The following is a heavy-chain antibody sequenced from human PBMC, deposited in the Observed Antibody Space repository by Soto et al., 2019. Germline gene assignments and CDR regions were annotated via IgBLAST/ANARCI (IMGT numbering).Heavy chain of an antibody. Sequence: VGSLRLSCAASGFTFSNAWMSWVRQAPGKGLEWVGRIKSKTDGGTTDYAAPVKGRFTISRDDSKNTLYLQMNSLKTEDTAVYSCPTDRRTFGVVMEVHWCPGTLVTVFS. CDR1: GFTFSNAW. J-gene: IGHJ4*02. D-gene: IGHD3-3*01. CDR2: IKSKTDGGTT. CDR3: PTDRRTFGVVMEVH. V-gene: IGHV3-15*01.